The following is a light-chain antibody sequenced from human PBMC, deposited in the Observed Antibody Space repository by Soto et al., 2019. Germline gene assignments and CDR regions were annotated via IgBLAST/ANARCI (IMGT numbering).Light chain of an antibody. V-gene: IGLV2-14*03. Sequence: QSVPAQPASMSGSPGQSIASTCTGVRTNVDGYYYVSWYQQHPAQAPQLIIYDVYNRPSGVSHRFSGSKSGDTASLTISGLQAEDEADYYCTSYTSSTPFYVFGTGTKVTVL. CDR3: TSYTSSTPFYV. J-gene: IGLJ1*01. CDR1: RTNVDGYYY. CDR2: DVY.